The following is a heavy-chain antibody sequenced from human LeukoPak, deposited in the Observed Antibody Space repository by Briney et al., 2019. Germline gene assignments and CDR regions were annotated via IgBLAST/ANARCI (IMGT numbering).Heavy chain of an antibody. CDR2: IWYDGSKT. D-gene: IGHD2-15*01. CDR1: GFTFSTYG. CDR3: ARDMRGAATPLPLDWFDP. V-gene: IGHV3-33*01. J-gene: IGHJ5*02. Sequence: GGSLRLSCAASGFTFSTYGMHWVRQAPGKGLEWVAVIWYDGSKTYYVDSVKGRFTISRDNAKDSLYLQMNSLRAEDTAVYYCARDMRGAATPLPLDWFDPWGQGTLVTVSS.